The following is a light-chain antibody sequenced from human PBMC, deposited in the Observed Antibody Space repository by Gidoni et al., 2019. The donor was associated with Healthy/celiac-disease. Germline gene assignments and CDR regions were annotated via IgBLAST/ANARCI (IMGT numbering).Light chain of an antibody. V-gene: IGKV2-28*01. J-gene: IGKJ2*01. CDR1: QSLLHSNGYNY. CDR3: MQALQTTSPISYT. CDR2: LGS. Sequence: VMTQSPHPLPVTPAEPASIACRSSQSLLHSNGYNYLDWYLQRPGQSPQLLIYLGSNRASGVPDRFSGSGSGTDFTLKISRVEAEDVGVYCCMQALQTTSPISYTFGQGTKLEIK.